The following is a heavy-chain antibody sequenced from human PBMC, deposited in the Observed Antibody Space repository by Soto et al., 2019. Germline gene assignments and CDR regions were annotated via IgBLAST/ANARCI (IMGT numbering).Heavy chain of an antibody. CDR2: IDNSGST. CDR1: GGSISNYF. V-gene: IGHV4-4*07. J-gene: IGHJ4*02. D-gene: IGHD3-3*01. CDR3: ARGAQYFWSWPFDY. Sequence: LSLNCTVSGGSISNYFCNWIRQPAGKGLEWIGRIDNSGSTNYNPSLTSRITMSADTSRNQFSLKLNSVTAADTAVSYCARGAQYFWSWPFDYWGEGALVPVCS.